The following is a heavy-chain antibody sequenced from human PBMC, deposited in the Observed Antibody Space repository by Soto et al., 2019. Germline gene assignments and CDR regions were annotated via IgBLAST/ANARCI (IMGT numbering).Heavy chain of an antibody. V-gene: IGHV1-69*12. D-gene: IGHD3-16*01. CDR2: IIPIFGTA. CDR1: GGTFSSYA. Sequence: QVQLVQSGAEVKKPGSSVKVSCKASGGTFSSYAISWVRQAPGQGLEWMGGIIPIFGTANYAQKFQGRVTITAEESTSTAYMELSSLRSEETAVYYCARDRLMITFGGVGDGRWFAFDIWGQGTMVTVSS. CDR3: ARDRLMITFGGVGDGRWFAFDI. J-gene: IGHJ3*02.